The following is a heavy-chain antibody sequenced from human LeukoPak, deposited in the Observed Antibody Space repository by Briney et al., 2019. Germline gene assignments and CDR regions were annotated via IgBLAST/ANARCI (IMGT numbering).Heavy chain of an antibody. Sequence: PGGSLRLSCAAPGITFSNYNMNWARQAPGKGLEWISAITSSSSYTFYADSVKGRFTISRDNAQNSLYLQMNSLRVGDTAIYYCARDPYNGAYSEGYYYYYMDVWGKGTTVTVSS. CDR3: ARDPYNGAYSEGYYYYYMDV. CDR1: GITFSNYN. V-gene: IGHV3-21*01. CDR2: ITSSSSYT. J-gene: IGHJ6*03. D-gene: IGHD1-1*01.